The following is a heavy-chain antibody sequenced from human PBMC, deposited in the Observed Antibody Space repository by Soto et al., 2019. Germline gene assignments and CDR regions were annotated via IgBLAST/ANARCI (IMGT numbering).Heavy chain of an antibody. CDR1: GGTFSSYA. J-gene: IGHJ4*02. Sequence: VASVKVSCKTSGGTFSSYAISWVRQAPGQGLEWMGGIVPIVDTSTYAQKFQGRVTITADESTSTVYMELSSLRSEDTAVYYCARDLITDRDCYFDYWGQGSLVTVSS. CDR3: ARDLITDRDCYFDY. CDR2: IVPIVDTS. D-gene: IGHD3-16*01. V-gene: IGHV1-69*13.